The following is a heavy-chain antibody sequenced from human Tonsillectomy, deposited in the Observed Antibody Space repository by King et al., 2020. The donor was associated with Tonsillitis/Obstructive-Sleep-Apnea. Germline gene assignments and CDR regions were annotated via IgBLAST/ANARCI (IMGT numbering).Heavy chain of an antibody. J-gene: IGHJ5*02. CDR2: ISYEDNNK. Sequence: VQLVESGGGVVQPGRSLRLSCAASGFTFSSYAMNWVRQTPGKGLEWVAVISYEDNNKYYADSVKGRFTISRDNSKNTLYLQMNSLRTEDTAVYYCARGVGGPAALTWFDPWGQGSLVTVSS. CDR1: GFTFSSYA. D-gene: IGHD2-2*01. CDR3: ARGVGGPAALTWFDP. V-gene: IGHV3-30*04.